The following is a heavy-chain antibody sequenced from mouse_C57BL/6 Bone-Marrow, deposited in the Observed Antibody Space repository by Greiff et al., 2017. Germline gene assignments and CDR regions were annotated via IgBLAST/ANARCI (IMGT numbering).Heavy chain of an antibody. J-gene: IGHJ3*01. Sequence: VQLQQSGAELVRPGASVTLSCKASGYTFTDYDMHWVKQTPVHGLEWIGAIDPETGGTAYNQTFKGKAILTADKSSSTAYMELRSLTAEDSAVYYCAKGDYDGSWFAYWGQGTLVTGSA. D-gene: IGHD2-4*01. CDR1: GYTFTDYD. V-gene: IGHV1-15*01. CDR2: IDPETGGT. CDR3: AKGDYDGSWFAY.